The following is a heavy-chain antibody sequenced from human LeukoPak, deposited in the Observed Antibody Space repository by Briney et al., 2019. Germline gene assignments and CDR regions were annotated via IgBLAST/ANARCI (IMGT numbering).Heavy chain of an antibody. D-gene: IGHD6-19*01. CDR3: VSPGYSSGWYDY. V-gene: IGHV1-8*01. J-gene: IGHJ4*02. CDR1: GYTFTSYD. CDR2: MNPNSGNT. Sequence: ASVKVSCKASGYTFTSYDINWVRQATGQGLEWMGWMNPNSGNTGYAQKFQGRVTMTRNTSISTAYMELSSLRSEDTAVYYCVSPGYSSGWYDYWGQGTLVTVSS.